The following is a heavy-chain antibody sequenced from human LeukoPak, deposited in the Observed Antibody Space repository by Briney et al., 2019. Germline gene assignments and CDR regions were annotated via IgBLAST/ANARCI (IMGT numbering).Heavy chain of an antibody. J-gene: IGHJ4*02. CDR3: ARGRRRLAAAGATPPAPYFDY. Sequence: GGSLRLSCVGSGFIFNIYEMNWVRQAPGKGLEWLSYIGSSDSTTHYADSVKGRFTISRDNAKNSLYLQMNSLRVEDTAVYYCARGRRRLAAAGATPPAPYFDYWGQGTLVTVSS. V-gene: IGHV3-48*03. CDR2: IGSSDSTT. CDR1: GFIFNIYE. D-gene: IGHD6-13*01.